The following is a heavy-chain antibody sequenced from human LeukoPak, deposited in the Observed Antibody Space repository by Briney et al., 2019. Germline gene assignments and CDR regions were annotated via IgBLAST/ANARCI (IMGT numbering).Heavy chain of an antibody. CDR1: GYTFTGYY. D-gene: IGHD6-6*01. Sequence: ASVKVSCKASGYTFTGYYMHWVRQAPGQGLEWMGWINPNSGGTNYAQKFQGWVTMTRDTSISTAYMELSRLRSEDTAVYYCARDRPRARPFDPWGQGTLVTVSS. J-gene: IGHJ5*02. CDR2: INPNSGGT. CDR3: ARDRPRARPFDP. V-gene: IGHV1-2*04.